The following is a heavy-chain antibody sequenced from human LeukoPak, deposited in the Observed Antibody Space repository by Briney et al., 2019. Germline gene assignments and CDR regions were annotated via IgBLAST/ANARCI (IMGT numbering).Heavy chain of an antibody. CDR3: ARVSGYAFFDY. D-gene: IGHD5-12*01. Sequence: SETLSLTCTVSPGSISSSSYYWGWIRQPPGKGLEWIGSIYYSGSTYYNPSLKSRVTISVDTSKNQFSLKLSSVTAADTAVYYCARVSGYAFFDYWGQGTLVTVSS. CDR1: PGSISSSSYY. CDR2: IYYSGST. J-gene: IGHJ4*02. V-gene: IGHV4-39*07.